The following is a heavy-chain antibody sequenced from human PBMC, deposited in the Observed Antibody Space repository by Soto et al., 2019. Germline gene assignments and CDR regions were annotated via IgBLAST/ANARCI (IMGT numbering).Heavy chain of an antibody. V-gene: IGHV3-48*02. Sequence: GGSLRLSCAASGFTFSSYSMNWVRQAPGKGLEWVSYISSSSSTIYYADSVKGRFTISRDNAKNSLYLQMNSLRDEDTAVYYCARDSMSSSTSCYDYWGQGTLVTVSS. CDR2: ISSSSSTI. CDR1: GFTFSSYS. J-gene: IGHJ4*02. CDR3: ARDSMSSSTSCYDY. D-gene: IGHD2-2*01.